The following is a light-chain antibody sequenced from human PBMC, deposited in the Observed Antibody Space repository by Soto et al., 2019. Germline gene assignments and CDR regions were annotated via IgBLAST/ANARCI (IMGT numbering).Light chain of an antibody. CDR1: QSISSNY. CDR3: HQYGSAPAWT. Sequence: EIVLTQPPGTLSLFPGERATLSCRASQSISSNYLAWYQQKPGQAPRLLIHGASNRATGIPDRFSGAGSGTDFTLTISRLEPADFAVYYCHQYGSAPAWTFGQGTKVEIK. V-gene: IGKV3-20*01. J-gene: IGKJ1*01. CDR2: GAS.